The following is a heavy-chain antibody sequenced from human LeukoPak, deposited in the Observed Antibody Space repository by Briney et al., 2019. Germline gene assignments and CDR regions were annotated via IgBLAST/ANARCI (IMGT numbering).Heavy chain of an antibody. V-gene: IGHV4-59*01. Sequence: KPSETLSLTCTVSGASISRYYWSWIRQPPGKALEWIGHISYRGSTNYNPSLNSRVTISVDTSKNQFSLKLSSVTAADTAVYYCARAYAAPDYYDSSGYYLSGFDPWGQGTLVTVSS. CDR3: ARAYAAPDYYDSSGYYLSGFDP. CDR2: ISYRGST. CDR1: GASISRYY. D-gene: IGHD3-22*01. J-gene: IGHJ5*02.